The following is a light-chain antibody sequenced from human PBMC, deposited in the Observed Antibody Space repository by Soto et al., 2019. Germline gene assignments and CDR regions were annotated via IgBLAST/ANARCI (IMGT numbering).Light chain of an antibody. CDR3: QQSYSVPLT. Sequence: DIQMTQSPSSLSAPVGDRVTITCRASQSISSYLNWYQQKPGKAPKLLIYAASSLQSGVPSRFSGSGSGKDFTLTISSLEPEDFATYYCQQSYSVPLTFGGGTKVDIK. CDR1: QSISSY. V-gene: IGKV1-39*01. CDR2: AAS. J-gene: IGKJ4*01.